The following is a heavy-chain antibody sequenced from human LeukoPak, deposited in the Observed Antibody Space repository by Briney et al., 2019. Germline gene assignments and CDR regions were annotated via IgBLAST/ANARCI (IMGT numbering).Heavy chain of an antibody. D-gene: IGHD1-26*01. CDR3: TTDGVGVEGATYDN. V-gene: IGHV3-30*03. J-gene: IGHJ4*02. CDR1: GFTFSNYA. Sequence: PGGSLRLSCAASGFTFSNYAMHWVRQDSGRGLDWVAVISHDGINTYYADSVKGRFTISRDDSKNTLYLQMNSLKTEDTAVYYCTTDGVGVEGATYDNWGQGTLVSVSS. CDR2: ISHDGINT.